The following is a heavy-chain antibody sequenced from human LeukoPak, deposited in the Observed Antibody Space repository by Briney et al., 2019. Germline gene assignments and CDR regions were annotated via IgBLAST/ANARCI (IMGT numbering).Heavy chain of an antibody. CDR3: ARGVGDYGDYPYFDY. V-gene: IGHV1-18*01. J-gene: IGHJ4*02. D-gene: IGHD4-17*01. CDR2: ISTYNGNT. CDR1: GYTFTSYG. Sequence: ASVKVSCKASGYTFTSYGISWVRQAPGQGLEWMGWISTYNGNTNYAQKLQGRVTITADESTSTAYMELSSLRSEDTAVYYCARGVGDYGDYPYFDYWGQGTLVTVSS.